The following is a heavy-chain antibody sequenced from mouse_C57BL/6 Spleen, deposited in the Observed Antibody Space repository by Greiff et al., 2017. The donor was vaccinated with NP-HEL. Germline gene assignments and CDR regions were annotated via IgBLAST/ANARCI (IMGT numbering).Heavy chain of an antibody. D-gene: IGHD2-5*01. CDR1: GFTFSSYA. CDR2: ISSGGDYI. J-gene: IGHJ1*03. CDR3: TRGGYSNYGGYFDV. V-gene: IGHV5-9-1*02. Sequence: EVQVVESGEGLVKPGGSLKLSCAASGFTFSSYAMSWVRQTPEKRLEWVAYISSGGDYIYYADTVKGRFTISRDNARNTLYLQMSSLKSEDTAMYYCTRGGYSNYGGYFDVWGTGTTVTVSS.